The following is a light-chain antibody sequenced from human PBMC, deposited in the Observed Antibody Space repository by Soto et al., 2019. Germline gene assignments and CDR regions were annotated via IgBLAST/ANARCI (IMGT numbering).Light chain of an antibody. CDR1: QSVSSSY. CDR3: QQYGSSPPYT. Sequence: EIVLTQSPGTLSLSPGERATLSCRASQSVSSSYLAWYPQKPGQAPRLLIYGASSRATGIPDRFSGSGSGTDFTLTISRLEPEYFAVYYCQQYGSSPPYTFGQGTKLEIK. V-gene: IGKV3-20*01. CDR2: GAS. J-gene: IGKJ2*01.